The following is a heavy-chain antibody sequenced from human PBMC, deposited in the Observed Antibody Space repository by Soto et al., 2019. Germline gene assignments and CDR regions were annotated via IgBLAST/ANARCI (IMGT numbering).Heavy chain of an antibody. Sequence: SETLSLTCTVSGGSISSSSYYWGWIRQPPDKGLEWIGNIYDGGSTYTNPSLKSRVTILLDTSKNQFSLKLSSLSAADTAVYYCTRGPSGDKVDYWGQGTLVTVSS. J-gene: IGHJ4*02. D-gene: IGHD7-27*01. CDR3: TRGPSGDKVDY. CDR1: GGSISSSSYY. CDR2: IYDGGST. V-gene: IGHV4-39*07.